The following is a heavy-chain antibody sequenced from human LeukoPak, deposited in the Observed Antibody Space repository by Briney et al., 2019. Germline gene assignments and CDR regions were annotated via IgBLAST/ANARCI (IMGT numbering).Heavy chain of an antibody. D-gene: IGHD2-15*01. CDR1: GGSFSGYY. J-gene: IGHJ4*02. CDR2: INHSGST. V-gene: IGHV4-34*01. Sequence: PSETLSLTCAAYGGSFSGYYWSWIRQPPGKGLEWIGEINHSGSTNYNPSLKSRVTISVDTSKNQFSLKLSSVTAADTAVYYCARATGYCSGGSCYSGDYWGQGTLVTVSS. CDR3: ARATGYCSGGSCYSGDY.